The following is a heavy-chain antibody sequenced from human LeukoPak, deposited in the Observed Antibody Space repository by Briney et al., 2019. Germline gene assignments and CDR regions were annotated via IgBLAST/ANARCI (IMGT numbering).Heavy chain of an antibody. D-gene: IGHD3-22*01. Sequence: ASVKVSCKASGGTFSSYAISWVRQAPGQGLEWMGWISAYNGNTNYAQKLQGRVTMTTDTSTSTAYMELRSLRSDDTAVYYCARVEADYDSSGYHAFDYWGQGTLVTVSS. CDR3: ARVEADYDSSGYHAFDY. J-gene: IGHJ4*02. V-gene: IGHV1-18*01. CDR2: ISAYNGNT. CDR1: GGTFSSYA.